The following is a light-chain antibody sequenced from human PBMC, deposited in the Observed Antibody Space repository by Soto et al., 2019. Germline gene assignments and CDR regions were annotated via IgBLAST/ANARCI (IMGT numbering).Light chain of an antibody. Sequence: EIVLTQSAATLSXSXGXXXTXXXRASQSVSSYLAWYQQKPGQAPRLLIYDASNRATGIPARFSGSGSGTDFTLTISSLEPEDFAVYYCQQYGSSPNTFGQGTRLEIK. CDR3: QQYGSSPNT. CDR2: DAS. V-gene: IGKV3-11*01. CDR1: QSVSSY. J-gene: IGKJ5*01.